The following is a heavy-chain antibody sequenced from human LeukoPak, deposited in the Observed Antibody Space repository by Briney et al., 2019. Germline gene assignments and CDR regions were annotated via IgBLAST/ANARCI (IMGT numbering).Heavy chain of an antibody. D-gene: IGHD3-16*01. CDR1: GYTFTSYG. V-gene: IGHV1-18*01. Sequence: ASVKVSCKASGYTFTSYGISWVRQAPGQGREWMGWISAYNGNTNYAQKLQGRVTITTDTSKSTAYMELRSLRSDDTAVYYCARAGSIVITFGGAAFDYWGQGTLVTVSS. CDR2: ISAYNGNT. J-gene: IGHJ4*02. CDR3: ARAGSIVITFGGAAFDY.